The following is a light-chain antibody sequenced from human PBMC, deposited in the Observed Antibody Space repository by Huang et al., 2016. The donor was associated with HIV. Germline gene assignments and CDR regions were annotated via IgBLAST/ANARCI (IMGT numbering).Light chain of an antibody. CDR1: KAASSDC. V-gene: IGKV3-20*01. CDR2: GPS. J-gene: IGKJ4*01. CDR3: QQFGYTPFT. Sequence: VVMTQSPGTQSLSPGERASLSCRASKAASSDCLAWYQHKPGQAPSLLISGPSNRATGVPDRFSVSWSGTDFTLIIERLEPEDFALYYCQQFGYTPFTFGGGTKVEI.